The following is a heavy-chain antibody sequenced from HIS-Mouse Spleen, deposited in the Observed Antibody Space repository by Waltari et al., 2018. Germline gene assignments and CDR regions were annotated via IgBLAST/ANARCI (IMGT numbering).Heavy chain of an antibody. Sequence: QLQLQESGPGLVKPAETLSLTCTFSGGSIRSSSSSWGWLRQRPGKGLEWIGSIYYSGSTYYNPSLKSRVTISVDTSKNQFSLKLSSVTAADTAVYYCAREIPYSSSWYDWYFDLWGRGTLVTVSS. CDR3: AREIPYSSSWYDWYFDL. V-gene: IGHV4-39*07. J-gene: IGHJ2*01. CDR2: IYYSGST. CDR1: GGSIRSSSSS. D-gene: IGHD6-13*01.